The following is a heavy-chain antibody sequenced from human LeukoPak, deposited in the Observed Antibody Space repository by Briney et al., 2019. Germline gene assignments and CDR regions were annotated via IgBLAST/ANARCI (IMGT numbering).Heavy chain of an antibody. CDR3: AKDRAYYDSSGYYY. V-gene: IGHV3-30*18. Sequence: GGSLRLSCAASGFTFSSYGMHWVRQAPGKGLEWEAVISYDGSNKYYADSVKGRFTISRDNSKNTLYLQMNSLRAEDTAVYYCAKDRAYYDSSGYYYWGQGTLVTVSS. J-gene: IGHJ4*02. CDR2: ISYDGSNK. D-gene: IGHD3-22*01. CDR1: GFTFSSYG.